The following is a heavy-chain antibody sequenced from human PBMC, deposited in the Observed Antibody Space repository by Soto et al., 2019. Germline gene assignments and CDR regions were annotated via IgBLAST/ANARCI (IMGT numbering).Heavy chain of an antibody. D-gene: IGHD3-16*01. Sequence: EVQLVESGGGLVQPGRSLSLSWAASGFTFDDYAMHWVRQAPGKGLEWVSGISWNSGRIGYADSVKGRFTISRDNAKNSLYRPMNGLRAEDTALYYCAKDVGVWGSMDYWGQGPLVTVSS. CDR3: AKDVGVWGSMDY. CDR1: GFTFDDYA. V-gene: IGHV3-9*01. J-gene: IGHJ4*02. CDR2: ISWNSGRI.